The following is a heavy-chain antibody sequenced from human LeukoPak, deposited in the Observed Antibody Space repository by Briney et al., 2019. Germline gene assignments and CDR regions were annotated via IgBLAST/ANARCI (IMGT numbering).Heavy chain of an antibody. J-gene: IGHJ4*02. CDR2: ISSSSSYI. CDR1: GFAFSSYS. V-gene: IGHV3-21*01. CDR3: ARDRTNSRSFDY. D-gene: IGHD2-21*01. Sequence: GGSLRLSCAASGFAFSSYSMNWVRQAPGKGLEWVSSISSSSSYIYYADSVKGRFTISRDNAKNSLYLQMNSLRAEDTAVYYCARDRTNSRSFDYWGQGTLVTVSS.